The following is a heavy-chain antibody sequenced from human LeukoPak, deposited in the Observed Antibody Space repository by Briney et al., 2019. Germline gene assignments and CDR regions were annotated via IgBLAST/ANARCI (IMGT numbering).Heavy chain of an antibody. V-gene: IGHV3-48*03. CDR2: ISSSGSTI. D-gene: IGHD2-15*01. J-gene: IGHJ5*02. CDR3: AREVASSGGSCYLCHWFDP. CDR1: GFTFSSYE. Sequence: GGSLRLSCAASGFTFSSYEMNWVRQAPGKGLEWVSYISSSGSTIYYADSVKGRFTISRDNAKNSLYLQMNSLRAEDTAVYYCAREVASSGGSCYLCHWFDPWGQGTLVTVSS.